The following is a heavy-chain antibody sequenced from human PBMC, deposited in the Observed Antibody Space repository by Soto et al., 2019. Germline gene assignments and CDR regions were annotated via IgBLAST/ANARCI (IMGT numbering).Heavy chain of an antibody. J-gene: IGHJ4*02. D-gene: IGHD1-26*01. CDR1: GFTFSSYA. CDR3: AKDRGGRVSGGE. Sequence: EVQLLESGGGLVQPGGSLRLSCAASGFTFSSYAMSWVRQAPGKGLEWVSAISGSGGSTYYADSVKGRFTISRDNSKNALYLQMNSLRAEETAVYYCAKDRGGRVSGGEWGQGTLVTVSS. V-gene: IGHV3-23*01. CDR2: ISGSGGST.